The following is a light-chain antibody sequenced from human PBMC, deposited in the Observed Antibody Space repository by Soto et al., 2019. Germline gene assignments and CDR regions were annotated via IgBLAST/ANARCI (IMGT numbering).Light chain of an antibody. Sequence: DIQMTQSPSTLSASLGDRVTITCRAGQSIGKWLACYQKQPGNPHHLLIYTASSLESGPPSSFSGSGSGTDFTPTISRLQPDDSATYYCQQYNSRGTFGQGTKVDIK. V-gene: IGKV1-5*03. CDR3: QQYNSRGT. CDR1: QSIGKW. J-gene: IGKJ1*01. CDR2: TAS.